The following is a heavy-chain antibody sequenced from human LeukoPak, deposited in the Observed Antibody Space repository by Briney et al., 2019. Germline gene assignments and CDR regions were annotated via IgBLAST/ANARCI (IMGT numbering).Heavy chain of an antibody. CDR2: IYYSGST. CDR3: ARDRYTVVSWYFDL. D-gene: IGHD4-23*01. Sequence: SQTLSLTCTVSGGSISSGGYYWSWIRQHPGKGLEWIGYIYYSGSTYYNPSLTSRVTISVDTSKNQFSLKLSSVTAADTAVYYCARDRYTVVSWYFDLWGRGTLVTVSS. CDR1: GGSISSGGYY. J-gene: IGHJ2*01. V-gene: IGHV4-31*03.